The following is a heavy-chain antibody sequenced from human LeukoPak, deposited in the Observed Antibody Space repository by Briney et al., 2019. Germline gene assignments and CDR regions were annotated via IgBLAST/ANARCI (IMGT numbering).Heavy chain of an antibody. V-gene: IGHV1-2*02. J-gene: IGHJ4*02. D-gene: IGHD3-22*01. CDR1: GYTFTGYY. Sequence: ASVKVSCKASGYTFTGYYMHWVRQAPGQGLEWMGWINPNSGGTNYAQKFQGRVTMTRDTSISTAYMELSRLRSDDTAVYYCARETYYYDSSGYYYGYWGQGTLVTVSS. CDR3: ARETYYYDSSGYYYGY. CDR2: INPNSGGT.